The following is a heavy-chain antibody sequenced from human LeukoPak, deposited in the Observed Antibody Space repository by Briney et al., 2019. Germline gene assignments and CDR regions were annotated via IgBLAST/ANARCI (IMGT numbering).Heavy chain of an antibody. CDR2: IYYSGST. J-gene: IGHJ4*02. V-gene: IGHV4-39*01. D-gene: IGHD2-21*01. CDR1: GGSISNSSYY. Sequence: SETLSLTCTVSGGSISNSSYYWGWIRQPPGKGLEWIGSIYYSGSTYYNPSLKSRVTISVDTSKNQFSLKLSSVTAADTAVYYCARSIDIDYWGQGTLVTVSS. CDR3: ARSIDIDY.